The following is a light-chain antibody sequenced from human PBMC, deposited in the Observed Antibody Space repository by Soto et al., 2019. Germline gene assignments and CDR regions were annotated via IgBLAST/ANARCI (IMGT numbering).Light chain of an antibody. CDR3: HQYGSSPLT. CDR2: SAS. V-gene: IGKV3-20*01. Sequence: PVTLSLSPVERAALSCRSSQSVNSTFLAWYQQKPGQAPRLLIYSASSRATGIPDRFSGSGSGTDFTLTISRLEPEDFAVYYCHQYGSSPLTFGPGTKVDIK. CDR1: QSVNSTF. J-gene: IGKJ3*01.